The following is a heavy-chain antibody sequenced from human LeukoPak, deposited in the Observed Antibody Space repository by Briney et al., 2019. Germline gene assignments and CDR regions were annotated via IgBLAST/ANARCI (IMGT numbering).Heavy chain of an antibody. Sequence: GESLKISCKGSGYKFSNYWIGWVRQMPGRGLEWMGTIYPDDSDTRYSPSFQGQVTISADKSISTAYLQWSSLKASDTAMYYCARLGCSSTSCSSPFDYWGQGTLVTVSS. V-gene: IGHV5-51*01. CDR3: ARLGCSSTSCSSPFDY. CDR1: GYKFSNYW. J-gene: IGHJ4*02. D-gene: IGHD2-2*01. CDR2: IYPDDSDT.